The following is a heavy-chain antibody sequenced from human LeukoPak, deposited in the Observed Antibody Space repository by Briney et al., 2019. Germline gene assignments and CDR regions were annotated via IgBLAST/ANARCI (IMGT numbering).Heavy chain of an antibody. D-gene: IGHD3-10*01. Sequence: DSLKGRFTISRDNAQNSLYLQMNSLRAEDTAVYYCARHYYAPDAFDIWGQGTMVTASS. V-gene: IGHV3-7*01. CDR3: ARHYYAPDAFDI. J-gene: IGHJ3*02.